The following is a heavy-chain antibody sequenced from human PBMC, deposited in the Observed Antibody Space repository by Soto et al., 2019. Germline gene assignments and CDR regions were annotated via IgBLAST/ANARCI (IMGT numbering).Heavy chain of an antibody. CDR3: AKVGAYGDYGALAFDI. V-gene: IGHV3-23*01. J-gene: IGHJ3*02. D-gene: IGHD4-17*01. CDR2: ISGSGGST. Sequence: GGSLRLSCGASGFTFSIYAMSWGRQAPGKGLEWVSAISGSGGSTYYADSVKGRFTISRDNSKNTLYLQMNSLRAEDTAVYYCAKVGAYGDYGALAFDIWGQGTMVTVSS. CDR1: GFTFSIYA.